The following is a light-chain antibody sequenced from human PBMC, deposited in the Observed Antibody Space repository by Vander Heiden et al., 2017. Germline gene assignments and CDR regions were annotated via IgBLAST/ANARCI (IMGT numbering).Light chain of an antibody. J-gene: IGLJ2*01. V-gene: IGLV1-44*01. Sequence: QSVRTQPPSASGTPAQRGNTSCPGSGSKIGSNTVNWYQQPPGTAPKLLFYGNSQRTSGVPDRCSGSKSGTSASLAISGLQSEEEADYYCAAWDASRNGVVFGGGTKLTVL. CDR1: GSKIGSNT. CDR3: AAWDASRNGVV. CDR2: GNS.